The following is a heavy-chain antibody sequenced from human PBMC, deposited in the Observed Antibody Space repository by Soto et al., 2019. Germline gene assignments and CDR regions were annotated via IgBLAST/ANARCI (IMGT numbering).Heavy chain of an antibody. CDR1: GGSISSYY. CDR2: IYYSGST. D-gene: IGHD1-26*01. Sequence: SETLSLTCTVSGGSISSYYWSWIRQPPGKGLEWIGYIYYSGSTNYNPSLKSRVTISVDTSKNQLSLKLSSVTAADTAVYYCAFSPVGGPQVVFAYWGQGTLVTVSS. CDR3: AFSPVGGPQVVFAY. V-gene: IGHV4-59*01. J-gene: IGHJ4*02.